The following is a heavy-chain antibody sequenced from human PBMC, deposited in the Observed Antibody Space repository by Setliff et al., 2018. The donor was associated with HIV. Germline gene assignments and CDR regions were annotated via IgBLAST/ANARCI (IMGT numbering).Heavy chain of an antibody. J-gene: IGHJ6*03. CDR1: GFNFRNAW. D-gene: IGHD2-2*02. CDR2: IQSKIDGGTT. CDR3: TTDAYCSGPSCYIAFYYYYYMDV. V-gene: IGHV3-15*05. Sequence: GGSLRLSCAASGFNFRNAWMTWVRQAPGKGLEYIGRIQSKIDGGTTDHAAPVKGRFTISRDDSYNMVYLHMNSLKTEDTGVYYCTTDAYCSGPSCYIAFYYYYYMDVWGKGTTVTVSS.